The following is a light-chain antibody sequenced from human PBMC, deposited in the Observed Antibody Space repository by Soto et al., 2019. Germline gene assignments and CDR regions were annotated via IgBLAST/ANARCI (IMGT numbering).Light chain of an antibody. V-gene: IGKV3-11*01. J-gene: IGKJ5*01. CDR1: QSVSSY. Sequence: EIVLTQSPATLSLSPGERATLSCRASQSVSSYLAWYQQKPGQAPRLLIYDASNRATGIPARFSGSGSGTDFTLTISSLEPEDCAVYYCQQSSNWPPRITLGQGPRLEIK. CDR2: DAS. CDR3: QQSSNWPPRIT.